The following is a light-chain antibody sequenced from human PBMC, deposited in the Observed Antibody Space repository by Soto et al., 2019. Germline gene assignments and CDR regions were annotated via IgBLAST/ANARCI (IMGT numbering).Light chain of an antibody. CDR1: QSISSNY. Sequence: EIVLTQSPGTLSLSPGERATLSCRASQSISSNYLAWYQQKPGQAPRLLIYGASSRATDIPDRFSGSGSGTDFTRTISRLEPEDFAVYYCQHYGSSRWTFGQGTKVEIK. J-gene: IGKJ1*01. V-gene: IGKV3-20*01. CDR2: GAS. CDR3: QHYGSSRWT.